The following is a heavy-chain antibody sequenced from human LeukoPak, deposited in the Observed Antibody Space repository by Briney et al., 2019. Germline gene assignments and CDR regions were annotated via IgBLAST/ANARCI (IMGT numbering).Heavy chain of an antibody. CDR2: INSDGSST. CDR3: ARPHSGHLFDY. CDR1: GFTFSTYW. D-gene: IGHD3-10*01. Sequence: GGSLRLSCAVSGFTFSTYWMHWVRQAPGKGLVWVSRINSDGSSTNYADSVKGRFTISRDNGKNSLYLQMNSLRDEDTAVYYCARPHSGHLFDYWGQGTLVTVSS. V-gene: IGHV3-74*01. J-gene: IGHJ4*02.